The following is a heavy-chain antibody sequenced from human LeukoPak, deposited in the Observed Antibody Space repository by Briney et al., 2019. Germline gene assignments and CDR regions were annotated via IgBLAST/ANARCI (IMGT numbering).Heavy chain of an antibody. Sequence: GGSLRLSCAASGFTFSSYAMSWVRQAPGKGLEWVSAISGSGGGTYYADSVKGRFTISRDNSKNTLYLQMNSLRAEDTAVYYCAKYRNSGKYYFDYWGQGTLVTVSS. CDR2: ISGSGGGT. D-gene: IGHD6-19*01. J-gene: IGHJ4*02. CDR1: GFTFSSYA. CDR3: AKYRNSGKYYFDY. V-gene: IGHV3-23*01.